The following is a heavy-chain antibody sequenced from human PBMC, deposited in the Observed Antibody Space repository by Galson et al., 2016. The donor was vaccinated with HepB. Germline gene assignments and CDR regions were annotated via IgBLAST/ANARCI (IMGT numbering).Heavy chain of an antibody. CDR2: VSSNGGRT. D-gene: IGHD4-17*01. CDR3: VEKTRPVASDI. J-gene: IGHJ3*02. CDR1: GFTFSNYT. V-gene: IGHV3-64D*09. Sequence: SLRLSCAASGFTFSNYTMHWVRQAPGKGLEYVSAVSSNGGRTYYADAVKGRFTISRDNSKNTVLLKMSSLRDEHPANYYCVEKTRPVASDIWGQGKMVTVSS.